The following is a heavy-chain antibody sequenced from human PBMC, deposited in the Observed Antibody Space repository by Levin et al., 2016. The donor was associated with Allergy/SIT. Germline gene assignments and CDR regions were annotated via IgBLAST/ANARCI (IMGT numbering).Heavy chain of an antibody. CDR3: ARLYRDGYTPDY. CDR2: VYYSGSS. Sequence: WIRQPPGKGLEWIGFVYYSGSSKYNPSLESRVTISVDTSKNQFSLKLSSVTAADTAVYYCARLYRDGYTPDYWGQGTLVTVSS. V-gene: IGHV4-61*07. J-gene: IGHJ4*02. D-gene: IGHD5-24*01.